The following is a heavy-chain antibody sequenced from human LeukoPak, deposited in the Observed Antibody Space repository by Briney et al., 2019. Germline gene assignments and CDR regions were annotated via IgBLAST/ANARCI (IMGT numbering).Heavy chain of an antibody. J-gene: IGHJ5*02. Sequence: SETLSLTCTVYGGSFSGYYWSWIRQPPGKGLEWIGEINHSGSTNYNPSLKSRVTISVDTSKNQFSLKLSSVTAADTAVYYCARDPYSSGWYEWFDPWGQGTLVTVSS. V-gene: IGHV4-34*01. CDR3: ARDPYSSGWYEWFDP. D-gene: IGHD6-19*01. CDR1: GGSFSGYY. CDR2: INHSGST.